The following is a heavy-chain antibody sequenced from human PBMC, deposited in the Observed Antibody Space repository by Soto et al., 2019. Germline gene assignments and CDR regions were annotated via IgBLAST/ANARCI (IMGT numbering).Heavy chain of an antibody. Sequence: GESLKISCQCSGYTFTNNWIGWVRQMPGKGLEWMGAIYPGDSDRRYSPSFQGQVTMSADNYINTDYLQWSSLKASDTAMYFCARCPHRYSGDCYWLDVWGQGTTVTLSS. V-gene: IGHV5-51*01. D-gene: IGHD6-25*01. CDR2: IYPGDSDR. J-gene: IGHJ6*02. CDR3: ARCPHRYSGDCYWLDV. CDR1: GYTFTNNW.